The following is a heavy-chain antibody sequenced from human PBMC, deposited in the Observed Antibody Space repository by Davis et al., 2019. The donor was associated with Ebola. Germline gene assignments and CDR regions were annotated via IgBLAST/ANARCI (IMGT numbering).Heavy chain of an antibody. V-gene: IGHV3-21*01. CDR3: ARAGDIVLVVATAHGAFDI. CDR1: GFTFSSYT. D-gene: IGHD2-15*01. Sequence: GESLKISCAASGFTFSSYTMNWVRQAPGKGLEWVSSISGSSNYIYYADSVKGRFTLSRDNSKNSLYLQMNSLRAEDTAVYYCARAGDIVLVVATAHGAFDIWGQGTLVTVSS. J-gene: IGHJ3*02. CDR2: ISGSSNYI.